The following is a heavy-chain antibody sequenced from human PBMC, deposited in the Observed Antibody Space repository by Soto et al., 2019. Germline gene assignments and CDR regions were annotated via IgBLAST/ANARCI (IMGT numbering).Heavy chain of an antibody. Sequence: SETLSLTCAVSGGAFSGYYCICIRHPPFKWLEWIGAINNRGSDYNPSLKSRVTMSVDTPKNQFSLKLSSLTAADTAVYYCARDVFCSSGTCRIGNWFDPWGQGTLVTVSS. V-gene: IGHV4-34*01. CDR3: ARDVFCSSGTCRIGNWFDP. J-gene: IGHJ5*02. CDR2: INNRGS. CDR1: GGAFSGYY. D-gene: IGHD2-15*01.